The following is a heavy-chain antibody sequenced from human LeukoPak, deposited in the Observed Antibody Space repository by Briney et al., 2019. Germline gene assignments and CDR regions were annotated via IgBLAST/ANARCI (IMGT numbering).Heavy chain of an antibody. V-gene: IGHV1-2*02. CDR2: INPNSGGT. CDR1: GYTFTGYY. J-gene: IGHJ4*02. Sequence: ASVKVSCKASGYTFTGYYMHWVRQAPGQGLEWMGWINPNSGGTNYAQKFQGRVTMTRDTSISTAYMELSRLRSDDTAVYYCARAAPAPLKDIVVVPAAMDYWGQGTLVTVSS. CDR3: ARAAPAPLKDIVVVPAAMDY. D-gene: IGHD2-2*01.